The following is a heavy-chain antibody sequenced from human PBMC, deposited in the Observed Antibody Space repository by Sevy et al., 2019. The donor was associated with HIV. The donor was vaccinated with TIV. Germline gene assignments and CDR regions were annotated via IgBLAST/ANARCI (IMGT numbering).Heavy chain of an antibody. Sequence: GGSLRLSCAASGFTFSSYSMNWVRQAPGKGLEWVANIKQDGSEKYYVDSVKGRFTISRDNAKNSLYLQMNSLRAEDTAVYYCARGVHYYDSSGYANFDYWGQGTLVTVSS. CDR3: ARGVHYYDSSGYANFDY. CDR1: GFTFSSYS. J-gene: IGHJ4*02. V-gene: IGHV3-7*01. D-gene: IGHD3-22*01. CDR2: IKQDGSEK.